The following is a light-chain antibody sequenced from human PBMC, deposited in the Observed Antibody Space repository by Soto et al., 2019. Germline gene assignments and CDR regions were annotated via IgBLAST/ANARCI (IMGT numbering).Light chain of an antibody. Sequence: QSVLTQPASVSGSPGQSITISCSGATGDVGIVSWYQHHPGKPPKLMIHEVTKRPSGVSDRFSGSRSGNSASLTISGLQAEDEADYFCSSFGSSGYVFGTGTKVTVL. CDR1: TGDVGI. J-gene: IGLJ1*01. CDR3: SSFGSSGYV. CDR2: EVT. V-gene: IGLV2-23*02.